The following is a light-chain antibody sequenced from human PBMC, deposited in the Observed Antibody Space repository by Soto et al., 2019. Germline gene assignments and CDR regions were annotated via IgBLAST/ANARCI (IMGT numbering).Light chain of an antibody. CDR1: QGISNY. CDR2: AAS. CDR3: QKYNSAPPLT. Sequence: DIQMTQSQSSLSASVGDRVNITCRASQGISNYLAWYQQKPGKVPTLLIYAASTLQAGVPSRFSGSRSGTDFTLTISSLQPEDVATYYCQKYNSAPPLTFGGGTKVDIK. V-gene: IGKV1-27*01. J-gene: IGKJ4*01.